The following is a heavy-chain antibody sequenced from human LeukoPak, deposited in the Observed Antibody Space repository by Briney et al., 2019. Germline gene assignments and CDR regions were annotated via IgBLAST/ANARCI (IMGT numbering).Heavy chain of an antibody. CDR1: GFTFSSYG. J-gene: IGHJ4*02. Sequence: PGGSLRLSCAASGFTFSSYGMSWVRQAPGKGLEWVSAISGSGGSTYYADSVKGRFTISRDNSKNTLYLQMNSLRTEDTAVYYCAKSGNNRFDYWGQGTLVTVSS. D-gene: IGHD4-23*01. V-gene: IGHV3-23*01. CDR2: ISGSGGST. CDR3: AKSGNNRFDY.